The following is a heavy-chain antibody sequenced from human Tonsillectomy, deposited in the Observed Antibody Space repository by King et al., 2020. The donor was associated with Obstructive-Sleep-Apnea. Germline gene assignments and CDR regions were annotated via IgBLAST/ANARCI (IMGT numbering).Heavy chain of an antibody. Sequence: QLQESGPGLVKPSETLSLTCTVSAGSISSSSHYWGWIRQPPGKGLEWIGSIFHSGRSYYNPSLKSRVTISVDTSKNQFSLKLNSVIAADTAVYYWAGTNQGEDYYDSRAHPYNWFDPWGQGTLVTVSS. CDR2: IFHSGRS. CDR1: AGSISSSSHY. CDR3: AGTNQGEDYYDSRAHPYNWFDP. J-gene: IGHJ5*02. V-gene: IGHV4-39*07. D-gene: IGHD3-22*01.